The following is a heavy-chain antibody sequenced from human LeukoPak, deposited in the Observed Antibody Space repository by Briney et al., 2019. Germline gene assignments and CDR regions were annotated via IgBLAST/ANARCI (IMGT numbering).Heavy chain of an antibody. CDR3: ATKRTYYDSSGYPIQDAFDI. CDR1: GYTLTELS. D-gene: IGHD3-22*01. Sequence: ASVKVSCKVSGYTLTELSMHWVRQAPGKGLEWMGGFDPEDGETIYAQKFQGRVTMTEDTSTDTAYIELSSLRSEDTAVYYSATKRTYYDSSGYPIQDAFDIWGQGTMVTVSS. CDR2: FDPEDGET. V-gene: IGHV1-24*01. J-gene: IGHJ3*02.